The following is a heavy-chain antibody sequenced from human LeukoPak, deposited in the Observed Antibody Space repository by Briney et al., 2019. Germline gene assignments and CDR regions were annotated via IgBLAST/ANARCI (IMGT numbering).Heavy chain of an antibody. D-gene: IGHD3-10*01. J-gene: IGHJ6*02. CDR2: INPNSGGT. V-gene: IGHV1-2*02. Sequence: ASVKVSCKASAYTFTAFYMHWVRQAPGQGLEWMGWINPNSGGTNYAQKFQGRVTMTRDTSISTAYMELSRLRSDDTAVYYCARRMMVRGVGYYGMDVWGQGTTVTVSS. CDR1: AYTFTAFY. CDR3: ARRMMVRGVGYYGMDV.